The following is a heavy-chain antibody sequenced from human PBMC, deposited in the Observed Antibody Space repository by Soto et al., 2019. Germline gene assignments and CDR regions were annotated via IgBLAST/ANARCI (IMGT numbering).Heavy chain of an antibody. Sequence: QVQLQESGPGLVKPSETLSLTCTVSGGSISSYYWSWIRQPPGKGLEWIGYIYYSGSTNYNPSLQSRAPISGARSTNQFSRKLSSVTAADTAVYYCASLYGGNFDYWGQGTLGTVSS. CDR3: ASLYGGNFDY. J-gene: IGHJ4*02. D-gene: IGHD1-26*01. CDR1: GGSISSYY. V-gene: IGHV4-59*01. CDR2: IYYSGST.